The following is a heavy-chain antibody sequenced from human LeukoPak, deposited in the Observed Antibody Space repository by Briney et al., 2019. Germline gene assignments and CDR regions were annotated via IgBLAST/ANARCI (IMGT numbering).Heavy chain of an antibody. Sequence: ASVKVSCKASGYTFTGYYMHWVRQAPGQGLEWMGWMNPNSGNTGYAQKFQGRVTMTRNTSISTAYMELSSLRSEDTAVYYCARHPRFDSSSWYPWFDPWGQGTLVTVSS. J-gene: IGHJ5*02. D-gene: IGHD6-13*01. V-gene: IGHV1-8*02. CDR2: MNPNSGNT. CDR1: GYTFTGYY. CDR3: ARHPRFDSSSWYPWFDP.